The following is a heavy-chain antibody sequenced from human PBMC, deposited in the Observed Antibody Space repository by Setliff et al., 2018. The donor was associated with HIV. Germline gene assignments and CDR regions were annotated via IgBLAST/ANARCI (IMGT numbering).Heavy chain of an antibody. J-gene: IGHJ3*02. V-gene: IGHV4-59*12. D-gene: IGHD5-12*01. CDR3: ARDGYNYYAFDI. CDR2: IYYMGRT. CDR1: GGSISGSV. Sequence: KPSETLSLTCTVSGGSISGSVWSWIRQPPGKGLGFVGYIYYMGRTTYNPSLKSRVTISVDTSKNQLSLKLSSVTAADAAVYYCARDGYNYYAFDIWGQGTMVTVSS.